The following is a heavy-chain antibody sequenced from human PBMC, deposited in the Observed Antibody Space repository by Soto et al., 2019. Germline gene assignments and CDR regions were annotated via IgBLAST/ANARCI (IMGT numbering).Heavy chain of an antibody. CDR2: IYHSGSA. D-gene: IGHD2-21*02. J-gene: IGHJ3*02. Sequence: QVQLQVSGPGLVKPSGTLSLTCAVSGGSVSSSNWWSWVRQSPGKGLEWMGEIYHSGSAHYNPSLKSRATISLDKSKNQFSLRLTSVTAADTAVYYCARVPGVVVSADDAFDIWGPGTRVIVSS. CDR1: GGSVSSSNW. CDR3: ARVPGVVVSADDAFDI. V-gene: IGHV4-4*02.